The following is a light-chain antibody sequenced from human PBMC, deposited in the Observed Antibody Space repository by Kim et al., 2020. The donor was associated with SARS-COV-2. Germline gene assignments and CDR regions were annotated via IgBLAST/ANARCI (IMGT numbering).Light chain of an antibody. Sequence: TARITGRENNIGGYSVHWDQQRPDQAPVLVIYYDSDRPSGIPERFSGSNSGNTATLTISWVEAGDAADYYCQVWDSSSDPPVFGGGTQLTVL. CDR2: YDS. CDR3: QVWDSSSDPPV. CDR1: NIGGYS. V-gene: IGLV3-21*04. J-gene: IGLJ2*01.